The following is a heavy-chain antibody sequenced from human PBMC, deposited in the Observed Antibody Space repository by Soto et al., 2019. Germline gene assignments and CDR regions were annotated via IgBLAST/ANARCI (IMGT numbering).Heavy chain of an antibody. CDR1: GGSISSYY. J-gene: IGHJ4*02. Sequence: PSETLSLTCTVSGGSISSYYWSWIRQPPGKGLEWIGYIYYSGSTNYNPSLKSRVTISVDTSKNQFSLKLSSVTAADTAVYYCARDLQGTTAFDYRGQGTLVTVS. D-gene: IGHD1-7*01. CDR2: IYYSGST. V-gene: IGHV4-59*01. CDR3: ARDLQGTTAFDY.